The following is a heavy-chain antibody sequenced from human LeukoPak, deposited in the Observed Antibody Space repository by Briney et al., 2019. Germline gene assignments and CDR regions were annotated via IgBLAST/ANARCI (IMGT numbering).Heavy chain of an antibody. CDR1: GFIFENYG. J-gene: IGHJ1*01. CDR3: ATDAYFDMRGGPRR. V-gene: IGHV3-30*03. D-gene: IGHD3-9*01. CDR2: ISHEGSNK. Sequence: GGSPRLSCAASGFIFENYGMHWVRQAPGQGLQWVAVISHEGSNKYYADSVKGRFTISRDNSKNTLFLELNSLRAEDTAVYYCATDAYFDMRGGPRRWGQGTLVSVSS.